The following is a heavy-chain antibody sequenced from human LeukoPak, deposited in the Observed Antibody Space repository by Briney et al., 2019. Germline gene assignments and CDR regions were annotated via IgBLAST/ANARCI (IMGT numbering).Heavy chain of an antibody. CDR2: IYYSGST. Sequence: SETLSLTRTVSGGSISSYYWSWIRQPPGKGLEWIGYIYYSGSTNYNPSLKSRVTISVDTSKNQFSLKLSSVTAAGTAVYYCARADYSSGWNDWFDPWGQGTLVTVSS. D-gene: IGHD6-19*01. CDR1: GGSISSYY. V-gene: IGHV4-59*01. CDR3: ARADYSSGWNDWFDP. J-gene: IGHJ5*02.